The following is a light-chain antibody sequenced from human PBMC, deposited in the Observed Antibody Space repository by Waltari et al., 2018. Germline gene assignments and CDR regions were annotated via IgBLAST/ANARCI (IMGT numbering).Light chain of an antibody. Sequence: DVVMTQTPLSLSVTLGQPVSFSCRSSQDLLYDDGKTYLFWFLQKPGQSPQPLMYEVSSRFSGVPERFSGSGSGTEFTLTISRVEAEDVGVYYCMQAINLYSFGQGTKLEIK. J-gene: IGKJ2*03. CDR1: QDLLYDDGKTY. V-gene: IGKV2-29*02. CDR2: EVS. CDR3: MQAINLYS.